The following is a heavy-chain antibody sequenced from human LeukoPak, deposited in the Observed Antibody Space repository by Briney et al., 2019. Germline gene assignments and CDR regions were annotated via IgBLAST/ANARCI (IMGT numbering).Heavy chain of an antibody. D-gene: IGHD6-13*01. V-gene: IGHV3-23*01. Sequence: PGGSLRLSCAASGFIFSSYAMSGVRQAPGKGLEWVSVISGTSGSTYYADSVKGRFTISRDNSKNTLYLEMNSLRAEDTAVYYCAKGLTGGEYSSSWFDYWGQGTLVTVSS. CDR2: ISGTSGST. CDR3: AKGLTGGEYSSSWFDY. CDR1: GFIFSSYA. J-gene: IGHJ4*02.